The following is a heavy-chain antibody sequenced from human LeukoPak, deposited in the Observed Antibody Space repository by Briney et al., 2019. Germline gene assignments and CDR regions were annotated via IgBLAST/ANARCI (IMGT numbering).Heavy chain of an antibody. CDR2: IKQDGSEK. Sequence: GGSLRLSCAASGFTFSSYWMSWVRQAPGKGLEWVANIKQDGSEKYYVDSVKGRSTISRDNAKNSLYLQMNSLRAEDTAVYYCARAMTYYYMDVWGKGTTVTVSS. CDR1: GFTFSSYW. J-gene: IGHJ6*03. CDR3: ARAMTYYYMDV. V-gene: IGHV3-7*01.